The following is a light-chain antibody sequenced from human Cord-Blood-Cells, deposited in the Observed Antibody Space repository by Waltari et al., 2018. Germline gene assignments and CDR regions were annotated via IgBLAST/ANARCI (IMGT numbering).Light chain of an antibody. V-gene: IGKV3-15*01. CDR1: QSVSSN. CDR3: QQYNNWPRT. CDR2: GAS. J-gene: IGKJ1*01. Sequence: EIVMTQPPATLSLSPGERATLSCRASQSVSSNLDRYQQKPGQAPRLLIYGASTRATGIPARFSGSGSGTEFTLTISSLQSEDFAVYYCQQYNNWPRTFGQGTKVEIK.